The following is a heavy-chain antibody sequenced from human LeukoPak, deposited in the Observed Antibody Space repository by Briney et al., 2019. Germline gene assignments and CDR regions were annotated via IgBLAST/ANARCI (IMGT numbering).Heavy chain of an antibody. D-gene: IGHD3-10*01. Sequence: ASVKVSCKASGYTFTSYDINWLRQATGQGLEWIGWMNPNSGNTGYAQKFQGRVTMTRNTSISTAYMELSSLRSEDTAVYYCARGGSGDWLGRYYYYGMDVWGQGTTVTVSS. CDR2: MNPNSGNT. CDR3: ARGGSGDWLGRYYYYGMDV. CDR1: GYTFTSYD. V-gene: IGHV1-8*01. J-gene: IGHJ6*02.